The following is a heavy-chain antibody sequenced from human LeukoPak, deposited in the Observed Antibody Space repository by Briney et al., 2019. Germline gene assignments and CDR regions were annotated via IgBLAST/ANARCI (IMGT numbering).Heavy chain of an antibody. CDR2: IYYSGST. V-gene: IGHV4-39*02. Sequence: SETLSLTCTVSGGSINSSSYYWDWIRQPPGKGLEWIGNIYYSGSTYYNPSLRSRVTISVDTSKNQFSLNLSSVTAADTAVYYCARDFYYYGMDVWGQGTTVTVSS. J-gene: IGHJ6*02. CDR1: GGSINSSSYY. CDR3: ARDFYYYGMDV.